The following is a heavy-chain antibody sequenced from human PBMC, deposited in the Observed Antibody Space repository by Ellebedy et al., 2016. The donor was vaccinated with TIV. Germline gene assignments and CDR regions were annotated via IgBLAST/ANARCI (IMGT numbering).Heavy chain of an antibody. J-gene: IGHJ4*02. Sequence: GGSLRLSXAASGFTFRNYGMHWVRQAPGKGLEWVAVIWYNGSNRNYGDSVKGRFTISRDNSKNTLYLQMNSLRAEDTAVYYCASYDSSGYHCWGQGTLVTVSS. CDR2: IWYNGSNR. CDR1: GFTFRNYG. CDR3: ASYDSSGYHC. D-gene: IGHD3-22*01. V-gene: IGHV3-33*01.